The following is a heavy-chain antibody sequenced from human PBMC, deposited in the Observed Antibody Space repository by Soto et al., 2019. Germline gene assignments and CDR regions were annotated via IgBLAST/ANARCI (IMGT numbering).Heavy chain of an antibody. V-gene: IGHV4-4*07. J-gene: IGHJ6*02. CDR2: IYNSGGT. CDR1: GYTFTGYY. D-gene: IGHD6-13*01. CDR3: ARGAAAGVDYGMDV. Sequence: SCKASGYTFTGYYMHWIRQPAGKGLEWIGRIYNSGGTNYNPSLQSRVTMSVDTSKRQFSLRLNSVTAADAAIYYCARGAAAGVDYGMDVWGRGTTVTVSS.